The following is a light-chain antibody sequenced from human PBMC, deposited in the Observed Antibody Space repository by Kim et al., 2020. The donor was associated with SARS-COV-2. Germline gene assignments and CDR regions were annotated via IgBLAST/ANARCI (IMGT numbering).Light chain of an antibody. J-gene: IGKJ1*01. CDR2: GAS. V-gene: IGKV3-20*01. Sequence: LSPGERASLSCGASQTVSRNQLAWYQQKPGQAPRLLIYGASSRATGIPDRFSGSGSGTDFTLTITRLEPEDFAVYYCQQYGNSRTFGQGTKVDIK. CDR3: QQYGNSRT. CDR1: QTVSRNQ.